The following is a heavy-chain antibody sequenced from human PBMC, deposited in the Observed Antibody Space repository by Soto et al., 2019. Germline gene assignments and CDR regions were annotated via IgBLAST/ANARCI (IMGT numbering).Heavy chain of an antibody. CDR2: INHSGST. D-gene: IGHD7-27*01. CDR1: GGSFSGYY. J-gene: IGHJ4*02. Sequence: SETLSLTCAVYGGSFSGYYWSWIRQPPGKGLEWIGEINHSGSTNYNPSLKSRVTISVDTSKNQFSLKLSSVTAADTAVYYCARRSNWGGKDFDYWGQGTLVTVSS. V-gene: IGHV4-34*01. CDR3: ARRSNWGGKDFDY.